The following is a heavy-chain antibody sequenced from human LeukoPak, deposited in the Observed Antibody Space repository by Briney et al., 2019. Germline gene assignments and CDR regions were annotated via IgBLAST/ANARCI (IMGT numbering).Heavy chain of an antibody. V-gene: IGHV4-38-2*01. CDR3: ARGVWGSYRIDY. J-gene: IGHJ4*02. D-gene: IGHD3-16*02. Sequence: SETLSLTCAVSGSSISSGYYWGWIRQPPGKGLEWIGSIYHSGSPYYNPSLKSRVTISVDTSKNQFTLKLSSVTAADTAVYYCARGVWGSYRIDYWGQGTLVTVSS. CDR1: GSSISSGYY. CDR2: IYHSGSP.